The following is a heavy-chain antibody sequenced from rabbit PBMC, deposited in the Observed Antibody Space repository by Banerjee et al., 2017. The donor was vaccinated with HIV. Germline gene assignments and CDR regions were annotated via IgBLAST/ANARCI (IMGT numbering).Heavy chain of an antibody. CDR1: GIDFSGLYY. CDR3: ARSAGYMAYYFGL. D-gene: IGHD7-1*01. V-gene: IGHV1S43*01. J-gene: IGHJ4*01. CDR2: IYTSSGTT. Sequence: QQHLEESGGGLVKAGGTLTLTCKASGIDFSGLYYMCWVRQAPGKGLELIACIYTSSGTTWYASWVKGRFTISRTSSTTVTLQMTSLTAADTATYFCARSAGYMAYYFGLWGPGTLVTVS.